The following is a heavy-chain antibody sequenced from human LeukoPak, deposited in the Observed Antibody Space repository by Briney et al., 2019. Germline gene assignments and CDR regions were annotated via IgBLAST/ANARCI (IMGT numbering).Heavy chain of an antibody. J-gene: IGHJ3*02. CDR2: IRDDGNNI. V-gene: IGHV3-30*02. CDR1: GFSFTSYA. D-gene: IGHD1-14*01. Sequence: GGSLRLSCAASGFSFTSYAMHWVRQAPGKGLEWVAFIRDDGNNIHYADSVKDRFTISRDNSKNTLYLQMNSLRVEDTAVYYCAKPARTDAFDIWGQGTMITVSS. CDR3: AKPARTDAFDI.